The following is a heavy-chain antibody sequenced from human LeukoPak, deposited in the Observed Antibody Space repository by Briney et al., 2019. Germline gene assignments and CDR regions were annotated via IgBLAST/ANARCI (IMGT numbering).Heavy chain of an antibody. CDR2: INPSGGST. D-gene: IGHD3-9*01. V-gene: IGHV1-46*01. CDR3: ARDQRHYDILTGYYTTDAFDI. CDR1: GYTFTSYD. Sequence: ASVKVSCKASGYTFTSYDINWVRQATGQGLEWMGIINPSGGSTSYAQKFQGRVTMTRDMSTSTVYMELSSLRSEDTAVYYCARDQRHYDILTGYYTTDAFDIWGQGTMVTVSS. J-gene: IGHJ3*02.